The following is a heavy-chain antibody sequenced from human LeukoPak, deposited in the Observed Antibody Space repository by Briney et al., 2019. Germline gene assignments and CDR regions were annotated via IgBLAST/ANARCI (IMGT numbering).Heavy chain of an antibody. V-gene: IGHV4-59*01. Sequence: SETLSLTCTVSGGSISSYYWSWIRQPPGKGLEWIGYIYYSGSANYNPSLKSRVTISVDTSKNQFSLKLSSVAAADTAVYYCAGPRIFFDYWGQGTLVTVSS. CDR1: GGSISSYY. CDR3: AGPRIFFDY. J-gene: IGHJ4*02. CDR2: IYYSGSA. D-gene: IGHD3-3*01.